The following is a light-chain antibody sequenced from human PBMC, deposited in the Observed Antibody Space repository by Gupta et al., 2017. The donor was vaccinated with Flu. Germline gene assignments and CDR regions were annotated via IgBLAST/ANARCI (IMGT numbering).Light chain of an antibody. J-gene: IGLJ2*01. CDR1: SSDVGAYNY. Sequence: QSALTQPRSVPPSPGQSVTIACTGTSSDVGAYNYVSWYRQFPGKPHQLVIYDVIKRPAGVPDRFSGSKSGNTASLTISELQDEDEADYYCCSYAGSYTRLVGGGTNLALL. V-gene: IGLV2-11*01. CDR3: CSYAGSYTRL. CDR2: DVI.